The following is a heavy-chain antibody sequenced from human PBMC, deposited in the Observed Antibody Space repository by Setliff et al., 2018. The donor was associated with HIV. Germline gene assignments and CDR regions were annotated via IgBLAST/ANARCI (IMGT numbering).Heavy chain of an antibody. V-gene: IGHV1-69*10. CDR3: ARDAGIPMVRGRWPLDY. CDR2: IIPILGIA. Sequence: ASVKVSCKASGGTFNSYATKWVRQAPGQGLECMGEIIPILGIASYAQKFQGRVTFSADTSTSTAYMELSGLRSEDTAVYYCARDAGIPMVRGRWPLDYWGQGTLVTVSS. CDR1: GGTFNSYA. J-gene: IGHJ4*02. D-gene: IGHD3-10*01.